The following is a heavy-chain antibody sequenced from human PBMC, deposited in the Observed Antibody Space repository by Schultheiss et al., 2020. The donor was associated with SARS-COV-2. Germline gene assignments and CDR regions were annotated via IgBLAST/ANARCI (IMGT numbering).Heavy chain of an antibody. D-gene: IGHD4-23*01. CDR3: ARDGNHGGGMDV. J-gene: IGHJ6*02. CDR2: IYTSGIT. CDR1: GGSFSGYY. Sequence: SETLSLTCAVYGGSFSGYYWSWIRQPAGKGLEWIGRIYTSGITNYSPSLKSRVTISVDTSKNQFSLKLSSVTAADTAVYYCARDGNHGGGMDVWGQGTTVTVSS. V-gene: IGHV4-4*07.